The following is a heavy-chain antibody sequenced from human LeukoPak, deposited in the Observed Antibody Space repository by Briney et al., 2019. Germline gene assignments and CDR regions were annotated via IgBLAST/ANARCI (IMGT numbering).Heavy chain of an antibody. CDR3: ARGNPDYGGNPVPRDFDL. J-gene: IGHJ2*01. V-gene: IGHV4-34*01. CDR2: INHSGST. D-gene: IGHD4-23*01. Sequence: SETLSLTCAVYGGSFSGYYWSWIRQPPGKGLELIGEINHSGSTNYNPSLKSRVTISVDTSKNQFSLKLSSVTAADTAVYYCARGNPDYGGNPVPRDFDLCGRGILVTVSS. CDR1: GGSFSGYY.